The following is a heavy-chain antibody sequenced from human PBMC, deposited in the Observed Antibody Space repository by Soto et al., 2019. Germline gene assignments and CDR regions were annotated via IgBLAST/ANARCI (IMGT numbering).Heavy chain of an antibody. D-gene: IGHD6-13*01. V-gene: IGHV1-69*13. CDR1: GGTFSRHA. CDR3: ARAAIHGSSWYFWFDH. J-gene: IGHJ5*02. Sequence: GXSGKGCCKTSGGTFSRHAINWVRQAPGQGLEWMGGIIPMFGTTNYAQKFKGRVTISADESTSTAYMELSSLRSEDAAVYYCARAAIHGSSWYFWFDHWGQGTLVTVSS. CDR2: IIPMFGTT.